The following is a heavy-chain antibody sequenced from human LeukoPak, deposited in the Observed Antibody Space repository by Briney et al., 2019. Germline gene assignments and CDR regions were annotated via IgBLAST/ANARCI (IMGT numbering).Heavy chain of an antibody. V-gene: IGHV3-48*03. Sequence: GGSLRLSCAVSVFTLSSYEMNCVPHAPGKGLEWVSHICSSGKSIYYTHSVMGGFTISRENHKNSLYLQKHTVRAEDTAVYYCARGGYERSLANWGQGTLVTVSS. CDR1: VFTLSSYE. CDR3: ARGGYERSLAN. D-gene: IGHD5-12*01. CDR2: ICSSGKSI. J-gene: IGHJ4*02.